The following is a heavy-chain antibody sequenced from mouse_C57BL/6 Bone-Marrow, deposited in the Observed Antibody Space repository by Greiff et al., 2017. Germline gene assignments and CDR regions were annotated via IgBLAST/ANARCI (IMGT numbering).Heavy chain of an antibody. J-gene: IGHJ3*01. CDR2: IYPRSGNT. D-gene: IGHD1-2*01. CDR1: GYTFTSYG. CDR3: AKTAAGYLAY. V-gene: IGHV1-81*01. Sequence: QVQLQQSGAELARPGASVKLSCKASGYTFTSYGISWVKQRTGQGLEWIGEIYPRSGNTYYNEKFKGKATLTADKSSSTAYMELSRLTSEDAAVYFCAKTAAGYLAYWGQGTLVTVSA.